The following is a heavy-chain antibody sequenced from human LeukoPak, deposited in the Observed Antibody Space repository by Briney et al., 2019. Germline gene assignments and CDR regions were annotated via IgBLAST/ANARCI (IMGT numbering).Heavy chain of an antibody. CDR3: ARLYYYDSSGKDY. J-gene: IGHJ4*02. D-gene: IGHD3-22*01. V-gene: IGHV5-10-1*01. Sequence: GESLKISCQGSGSIFTSYWISWVRQMPGKGLEWMGRIDPSDSYTNYGPSFQGHVTISADKSISTAYLQWSSLKASDTAMYYCARLYYYDSSGKDYWGQGTLVTVSS. CDR2: IDPSDSYT. CDR1: GSIFTSYW.